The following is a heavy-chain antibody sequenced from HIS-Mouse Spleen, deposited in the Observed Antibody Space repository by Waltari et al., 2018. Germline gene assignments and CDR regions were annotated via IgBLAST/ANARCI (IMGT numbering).Heavy chain of an antibody. J-gene: IGHJ2*01. CDR3: AREIPYSSSWYDWYFDL. Sequence: QLQLQESGPGLVKPSETLSLTCTVSGGSISSSSYYWGWIRQPPGKGLEWIGSIYYSGGPYYNPSLKSRVTISVDTSKNQFSLKLSSVTAADTAVYYCAREIPYSSSWYDWYFDLWCRGTLVTVSS. V-gene: IGHV4-39*07. D-gene: IGHD6-13*01. CDR2: IYYSGGP. CDR1: GGSISSSSYY.